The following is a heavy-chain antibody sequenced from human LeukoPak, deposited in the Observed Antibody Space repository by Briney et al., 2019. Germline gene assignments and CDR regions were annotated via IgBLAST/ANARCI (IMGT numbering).Heavy chain of an antibody. Sequence: RSSETLPLTCAVYGGSFSGYYWSWIRQPPGKGLEWIGEINHSGSTNYNPSLKSRVTISVDTSKNQFSLKLSSVTAADTAVYYCAGKMTTVTSSWFDPWGQGTLVTVSS. CDR1: GGSFSGYY. J-gene: IGHJ5*02. V-gene: IGHV4-34*01. CDR2: INHSGST. D-gene: IGHD4-17*01. CDR3: AGKMTTVTSSWFDP.